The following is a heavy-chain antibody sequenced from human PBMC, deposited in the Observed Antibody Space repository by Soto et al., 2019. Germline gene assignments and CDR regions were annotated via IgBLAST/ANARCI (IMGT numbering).Heavy chain of an antibody. V-gene: IGHV1-24*01. CDR1: GYTLTELS. CDR2: FDPEDGET. J-gene: IGHJ3*02. Sequence: ASVKVSCKVSGYTLTELSMHWVRQAPGKGLEWMGGFDPEDGETIYAQKFQGRVTMTEDTSTDTAYMELSSLRSEDTAVYYCATPHRLGYFTNGVCHRDAFYIWGQGTLVPAS. CDR3: ATPHRLGYFTNGVCHRDAFYI. D-gene: IGHD2-8*01.